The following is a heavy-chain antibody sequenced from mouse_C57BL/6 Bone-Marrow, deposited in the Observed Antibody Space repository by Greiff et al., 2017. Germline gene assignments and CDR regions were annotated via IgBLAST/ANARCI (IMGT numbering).Heavy chain of an antibody. D-gene: IGHD1-1*01. Sequence: VQLQESGAELVKPGASVKLSCKASGYTFTSYWMHWVKQRPGQGLEWIGMIHPNSGSTNYNEKFKSKATLTVDKSSSTAYMQLSSLTSEDSAVYYCARGYYYGSSPYWGQGTTLTVSS. V-gene: IGHV1-64*01. CDR2: IHPNSGST. CDR3: ARGYYYGSSPY. CDR1: GYTFTSYW. J-gene: IGHJ2*01.